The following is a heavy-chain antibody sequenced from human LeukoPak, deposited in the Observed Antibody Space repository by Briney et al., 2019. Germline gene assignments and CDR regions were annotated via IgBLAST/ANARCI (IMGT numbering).Heavy chain of an antibody. J-gene: IGHJ4*02. CDR3: TRLPPSPLFYFDY. CDR1: GGSISSNY. Sequence: PSETLSLTCTVSGGSISSNYRSWIRQPPGKGLGWIGYIYYSGSTNSNPSLKSRVTISVETSQNQFSLNLKSVTAADTAVYYCTRLPPSPLFYFDYWGQGTPVTVSS. CDR2: IYYSGST. V-gene: IGHV4-59*01. D-gene: IGHD3-10*01.